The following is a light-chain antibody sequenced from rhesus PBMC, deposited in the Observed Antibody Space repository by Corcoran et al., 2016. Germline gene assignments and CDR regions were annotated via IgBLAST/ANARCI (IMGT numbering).Light chain of an antibody. CDR2: DAF. J-gene: IGKJ4*01. V-gene: IGKV1-25*02. Sequence: DIQLTQSPSSLSASVGDRVTITCRASQGISSYLAWYQQKSGKAPKLLIYDAFRLQSGVPSRFSGSGFGTAFTLTISSLQPEDFSTYYCQQYSSRPLTFGGGTKVELK. CDR1: QGISSY. CDR3: QQYSSRPLT.